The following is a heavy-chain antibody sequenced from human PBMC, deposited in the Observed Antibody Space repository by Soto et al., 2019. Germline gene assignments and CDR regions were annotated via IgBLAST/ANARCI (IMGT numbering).Heavy chain of an antibody. Sequence: SETLSLTCAVYGGSFSGYYWSWIRQPPGKGLEWIGEINHSGSTNYNPSLKSRVTISVDTSKNQFSLKLSSVTAADTAVYYCARGPGATTGGYWGQGTLVT. D-gene: IGHD1-26*01. CDR1: GGSFSGYY. V-gene: IGHV4-34*01. CDR3: ARGPGATTGGY. CDR2: INHSGST. J-gene: IGHJ4*02.